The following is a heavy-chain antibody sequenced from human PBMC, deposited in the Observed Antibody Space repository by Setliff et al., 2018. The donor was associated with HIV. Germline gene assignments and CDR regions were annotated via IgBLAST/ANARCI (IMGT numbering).Heavy chain of an antibody. V-gene: IGHV3-7*01. CDR1: GFTFNTYW. CDR2: IKQDGSEK. J-gene: IGHJ4*02. D-gene: IGHD3-3*01. CDR3: ARDRGYYNFWSGYSPYYFDS. Sequence: RLSCAASGFTFNTYWMTWVRQAPGKGLEWVANIKQDGSEKYYADSVEGRFTISRDNAKNSLYLHMSSLRGEDTAIYYCARDRGYYNFWSGYSPYYFDSWGQGTLVTVS.